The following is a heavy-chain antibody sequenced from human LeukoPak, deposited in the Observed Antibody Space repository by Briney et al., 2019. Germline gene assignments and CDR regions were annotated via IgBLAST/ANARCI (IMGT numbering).Heavy chain of an antibody. Sequence: ASVKASCKASGGTFSSYAISWVRQAPGQGLEWMGGIIPIFGTANYAQKFQGRVTITTDESTSTAYMELSSLRSEDTAVYYCARGGRRIVVVPAAKNSFDYWGQGTLVTVSS. CDR2: IIPIFGTA. CDR1: GGTFSSYA. CDR3: ARGGRRIVVVPAAKNSFDY. D-gene: IGHD2-2*01. J-gene: IGHJ4*02. V-gene: IGHV1-69*05.